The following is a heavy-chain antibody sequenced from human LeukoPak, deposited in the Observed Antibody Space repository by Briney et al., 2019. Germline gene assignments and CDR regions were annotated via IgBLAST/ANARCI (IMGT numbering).Heavy chain of an antibody. V-gene: IGHV1-24*01. CDR3: ARDNSVRDEAWWFNP. CDR1: GYTVTELS. D-gene: IGHD5-24*01. CDR2: FHPEDGET. Sequence: ASVKVSCKVSGYTVTELSMHWVRQSPGKGLEWMGGFHPEDGETIYAQKFQGRVTMTEDTSTDTAYMELSSLRSEDTAVYYCARDNSVRDEAWWFNPWGQGTLVTVSS. J-gene: IGHJ5*02.